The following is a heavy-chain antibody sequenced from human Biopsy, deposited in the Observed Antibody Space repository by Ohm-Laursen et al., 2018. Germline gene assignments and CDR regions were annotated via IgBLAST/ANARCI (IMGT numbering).Heavy chain of an antibody. Sequence: SETLSLTCIVSGGSISSYYWNWIRQPPGKGLEWIGYIYYSGTTDYSPSLKSRVTISIDKSKNQFFLRLNSVTAADTAVYYCARATNSTGWPYYYFYGMDVWGQGTTVTVSS. CDR3: ARATNSTGWPYYYFYGMDV. CDR2: IYYSGTT. J-gene: IGHJ6*02. D-gene: IGHD2/OR15-2a*01. CDR1: GGSISSYY. V-gene: IGHV4-59*01.